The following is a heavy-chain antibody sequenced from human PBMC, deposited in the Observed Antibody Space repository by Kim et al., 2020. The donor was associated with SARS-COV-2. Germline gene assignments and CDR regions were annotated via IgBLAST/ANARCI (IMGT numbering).Heavy chain of an antibody. CDR2: VSPSGSGT. D-gene: IGHD2-8*02. V-gene: IGHV3-23*01. Sequence: GGSLRLSCATSGFTFSSYAMGWVRQAPGKGLEWVSAVSPSGSGTYYADSVKGRFTISRDNSKDMLYLQINSLRAEDTAVYSCVRRYCAGGLCYSFDYWGQGTLVTVSS. CDR1: GFTFSSYA. CDR3: VRRYCAGGLCYSFDY. J-gene: IGHJ4*02.